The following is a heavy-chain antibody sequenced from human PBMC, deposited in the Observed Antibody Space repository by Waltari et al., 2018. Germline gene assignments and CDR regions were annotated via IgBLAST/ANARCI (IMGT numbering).Heavy chain of an antibody. Sequence: EVQLVESGGGLVQPGGSLRLSCTASGFSFSVDWMTWVRQTPGKGLEWVADIKGDGNQEYYLDSVRGRFTISRDNAKNSVDLQMNSLRVEDTAIYYCARDESNRGSLHGFDIWGQGTMVTVSS. CDR2: IKGDGNQE. CDR3: ARDESNRGSLHGFDI. J-gene: IGHJ3*02. CDR1: GFSFSVDW. V-gene: IGHV3-7*01.